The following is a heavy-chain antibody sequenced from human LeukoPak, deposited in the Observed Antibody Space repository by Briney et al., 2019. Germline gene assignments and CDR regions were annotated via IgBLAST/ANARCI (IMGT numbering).Heavy chain of an antibody. D-gene: IGHD4-17*01. CDR1: GFAFSSYS. Sequence: PGGSLRLSCAASGFAFSSYSMNWVRQAPGKGLEWVSSISGSSSYIYYADSVKGRFTISRDDAKNLLYLDMNSLRAEDTAVYYCARGHTAVTRHFDFWGQGTLVTVSS. J-gene: IGHJ4*02. V-gene: IGHV3-21*01. CDR3: ARGHTAVTRHFDF. CDR2: ISGSSSYI.